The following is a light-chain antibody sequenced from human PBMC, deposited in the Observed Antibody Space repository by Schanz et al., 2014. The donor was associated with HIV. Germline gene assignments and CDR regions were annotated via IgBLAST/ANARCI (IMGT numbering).Light chain of an antibody. V-gene: IGLV2-14*03. CDR2: DVS. CDR1: SGDVGSYNY. J-gene: IGLJ2*01. CDR3: SSYAGSNNFVV. Sequence: QSVLTQPASVSGSPGQSISISCTGTSGDVGSYNYVSWYQQHPGKAPKLMIYDVSNRPSGVSSRFSGSKSGNTASLTISGLQAEDEADYYCSSYAGSNNFVVFGGGTKLTVL.